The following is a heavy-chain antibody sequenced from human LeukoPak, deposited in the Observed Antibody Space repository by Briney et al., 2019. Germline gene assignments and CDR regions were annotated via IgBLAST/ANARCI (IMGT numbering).Heavy chain of an antibody. J-gene: IGHJ6*04. V-gene: IGHV3-21*01. CDR1: GFTFSSYS. CDR3: ARDRVPSGSYSYYYYGMDV. CDR2: ISSSSSYI. D-gene: IGHD3-10*01. Sequence: PGGSLRLSCAASGFTFSSYSMNWVRQAPGKGLEWASSISSSSSYIYYADSVKGRFTISRDNAKNSLYLQMNSLRAEDTAVYYCARDRVPSGSYSYYYYGMDVWGKGTTVTVSS.